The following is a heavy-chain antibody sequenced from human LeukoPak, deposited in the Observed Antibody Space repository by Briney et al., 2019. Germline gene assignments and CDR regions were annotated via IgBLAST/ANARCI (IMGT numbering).Heavy chain of an antibody. CDR1: GGTFSSYA. D-gene: IGHD3-3*01. Sequence: SVKVSCKASGGTFSSYAISWVRQAPGQGLDWMGGIIPIFGTANYAQKFQGRVTITTDESTSTAYMELSSLRSEDTAVYYCARDRRDFWGAKQGGNWFDPWGQGALVTVSS. V-gene: IGHV1-69*05. CDR2: IIPIFGTA. J-gene: IGHJ5*02. CDR3: ARDRRDFWGAKQGGNWFDP.